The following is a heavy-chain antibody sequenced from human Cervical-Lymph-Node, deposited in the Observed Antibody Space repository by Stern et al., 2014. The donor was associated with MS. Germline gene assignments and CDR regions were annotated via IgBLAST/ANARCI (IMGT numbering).Heavy chain of an antibody. CDR3: AREDGISWNYGMDV. CDR2: ISGNNK. J-gene: IGHJ6*02. D-gene: IGHD5-24*01. Sequence: VQLVESGGGVVQPGRSLRLSCAASGFPFSSYALHWVRQAPGKGLEWAAAISGNNKFYAESVKGRFTISRDKSKNTLYLQMNSLRAEDTAVYYCAREDGISWNYGMDVWGQGTTVTVSS. CDR1: GFPFSSYA. V-gene: IGHV3-30*04.